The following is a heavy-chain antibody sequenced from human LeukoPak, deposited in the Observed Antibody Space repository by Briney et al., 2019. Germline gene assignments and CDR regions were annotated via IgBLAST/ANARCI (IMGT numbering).Heavy chain of an antibody. Sequence: ASVKVSCKASGGAFSSYAISWVRQAPGQGLEWMGGIIPIFGTANYAQKFQGRVTITADESTSTAYMELSSLRSEDTAVYYCARNPHYYGSGGYYSYNYFDYWGQGTLVTVS. CDR1: GGAFSSYA. CDR2: IIPIFGTA. V-gene: IGHV1-69*01. CDR3: ARNPHYYGSGGYYSYNYFDY. J-gene: IGHJ4*02. D-gene: IGHD3-10*01.